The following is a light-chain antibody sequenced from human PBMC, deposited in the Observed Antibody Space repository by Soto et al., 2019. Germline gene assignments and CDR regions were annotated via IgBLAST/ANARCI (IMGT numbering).Light chain of an antibody. CDR1: QGISSY. Sequence: DIQMTQSPSSLSASVGDRVTVTCRASQGISSYVNWYQQKPGKAPQFLIHAASSLQTGVPSRFSGSGSGEDFTLTITSLQPEDFATYYCQQSFHTPFTFGPGTRVDI. CDR3: QQSFHTPFT. J-gene: IGKJ3*01. CDR2: AAS. V-gene: IGKV1-39*01.